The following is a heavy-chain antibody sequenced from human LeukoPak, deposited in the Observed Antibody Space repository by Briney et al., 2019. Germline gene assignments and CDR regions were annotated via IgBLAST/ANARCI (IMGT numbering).Heavy chain of an antibody. D-gene: IGHD3-22*01. Sequence: ASVKVSCKASGYTFTSYGISWVRQAPGQGLEWMGWINTNTGNPTYAQGFTGRFVFSLDTSVSTAYLQISSLKAEDTAVYYCAKHNGDYYDSSTAFDIWGQGTMVTVSS. CDR1: GYTFTSYG. CDR2: INTNTGNP. CDR3: AKHNGDYYDSSTAFDI. V-gene: IGHV7-4-1*02. J-gene: IGHJ3*02.